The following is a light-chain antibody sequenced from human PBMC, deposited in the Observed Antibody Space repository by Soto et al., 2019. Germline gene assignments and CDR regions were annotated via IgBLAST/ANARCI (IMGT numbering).Light chain of an antibody. CDR3: HQWANSPPWT. CDR2: GAS. V-gene: IGKV3-20*01. J-gene: IGKJ1*01. CDR1: QSVSSNF. Sequence: EIVLTQSPGTLSLSPGESATLSCRASQSVSSNFLAWYQQKPGQAPRHLIYGASSRATGILDRFNGSGSATEFSLTTSSREPEDYAVSYCHQWANSPPWTFGQGTKVEIK.